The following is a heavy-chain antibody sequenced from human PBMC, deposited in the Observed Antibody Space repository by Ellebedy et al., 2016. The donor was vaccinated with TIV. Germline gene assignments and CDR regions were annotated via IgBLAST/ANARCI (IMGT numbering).Heavy chain of an antibody. CDR2: ISGSGDST. V-gene: IGHV3-23*01. CDR3: ARSRYPGARSSFDS. J-gene: IGHJ4*02. CDR1: GFSFTNYA. Sequence: GESLKISCGASGFSFTNYAMNWVRQVPGQGLEWVAAISGSGDSTTYADSVKGRFTISRDNAKNSLYLQMNSLRVEDTALYHCARSRYPGARSSFDSWGQGTLVTVSS. D-gene: IGHD6-6*01.